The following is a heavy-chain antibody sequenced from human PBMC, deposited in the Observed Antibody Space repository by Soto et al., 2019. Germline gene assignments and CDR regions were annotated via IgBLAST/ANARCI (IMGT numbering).Heavy chain of an antibody. J-gene: IGHJ4*02. CDR3: ASEAWKSLDY. CDR2: INPNDGGT. CDR1: GYTLTSHH. Sequence: ASVKVSCKASGYTLTSHHMHWVRQAPGQGLEWMGIINPNDGGTLYAQKFQGRVTMTRDTSTSTAYMELSSLRSEDTAVYYCASEAWKSLDYWGQRTLVTVSS. V-gene: IGHV1-46*01. D-gene: IGHD1-1*01.